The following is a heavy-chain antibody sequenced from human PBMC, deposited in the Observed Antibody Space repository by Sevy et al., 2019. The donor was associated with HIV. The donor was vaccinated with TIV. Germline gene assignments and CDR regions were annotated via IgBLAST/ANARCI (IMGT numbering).Heavy chain of an antibody. CDR3: ARGVGIAAAGTHYFDY. V-gene: IGHV3-48*02. D-gene: IGHD6-13*01. Sequence: GGSLRLSCVASGFTFSTYSMNWVRQAPGKGLEWISYITTGGGTIYYADSVRGRFTISRDNAKNSLYLQMNSLRDEDTAVYYCARGVGIAAAGTHYFDYWGQGTLVTVSS. CDR1: GFTFSTYS. CDR2: ITTGGGTI. J-gene: IGHJ4*02.